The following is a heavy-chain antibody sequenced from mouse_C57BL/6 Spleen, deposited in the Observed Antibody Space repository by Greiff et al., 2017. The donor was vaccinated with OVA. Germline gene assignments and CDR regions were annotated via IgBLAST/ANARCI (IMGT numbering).Heavy chain of an antibody. Sequence: QVQLQQSGPELVKPGASVKISCKASGYAFSSSWMNWVKQRPGKGLEWIGRIYPGDGDTNYNGKFKGKATLTADKSSSTAYMQLSSLTSEDSAVYFCAREIKGLGYAMDYWGQGTSVTVSS. CDR1: GYAFSSSW. D-gene: IGHD3-3*01. V-gene: IGHV1-82*01. CDR3: AREIKGLGYAMDY. J-gene: IGHJ4*01. CDR2: IYPGDGDT.